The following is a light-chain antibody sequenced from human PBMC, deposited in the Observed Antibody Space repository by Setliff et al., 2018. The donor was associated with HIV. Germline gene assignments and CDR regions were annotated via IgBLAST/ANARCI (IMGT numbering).Light chain of an antibody. CDR3: SSRIVSSALHV. CDR2: DVS. V-gene: IGLV2-14*03. J-gene: IGLJ1*01. Sequence: QSALTQPASVSGSPGQSITISCTGTSSDVGGYNYVSWYQQHPGKAPKLMIYDVSNRPSGVSNRFSGSKSGNTASLTISGLQAEDEADYYCSSRIVSSALHVFGTGTKVTVL. CDR1: SSDVGGYNY.